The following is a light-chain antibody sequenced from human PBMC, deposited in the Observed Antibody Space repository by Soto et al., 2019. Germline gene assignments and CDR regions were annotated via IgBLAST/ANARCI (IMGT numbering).Light chain of an antibody. CDR1: AGLKRS. CDR3: QHGHNWPLT. V-gene: IGKV1-12*01. CDR2: GTS. Sequence: DIQMTQSPSSVSASVGDRVTITCRAPAGLKRSLAWYQHKPGKAPKLLICGTSIFQSGVPSRFSGSASGTAFTLTIDSLQPEDLATYYCQHGHNWPLTFGKGTLLE. J-gene: IGKJ5*01.